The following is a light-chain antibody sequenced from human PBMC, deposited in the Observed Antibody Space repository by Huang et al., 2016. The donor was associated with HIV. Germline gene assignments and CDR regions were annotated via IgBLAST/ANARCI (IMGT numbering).Light chain of an antibody. CDR3: QQYNNWPRT. Sequence: EIVMTQSPATLSVSPGERATLSCRASQSVSSNLAWYQQKPGQAPRLLIYGASTMATGVPARFSGSGSGTEFTLAISSLQSEDSAVYYCQQYNNWPRTFGQGTKVEIK. CDR2: GAS. J-gene: IGKJ1*01. CDR1: QSVSSN. V-gene: IGKV3-15*01.